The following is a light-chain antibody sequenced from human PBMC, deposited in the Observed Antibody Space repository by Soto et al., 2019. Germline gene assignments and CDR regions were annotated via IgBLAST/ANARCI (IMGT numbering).Light chain of an antibody. V-gene: IGLV2-14*01. J-gene: IGLJ3*02. CDR2: DVS. CDR3: SSYTITSTLVV. Sequence: QSALTQPASVSGSPGQSITISCTGTSSDVGGYNYVSWYQQHPGEAPKLMIYDVSYRPSGVSNRFSGSKSGNTASLTISGLQAEDEAHYYCSSYTITSTLVVFGGGTKLTVL. CDR1: SSDVGGYNY.